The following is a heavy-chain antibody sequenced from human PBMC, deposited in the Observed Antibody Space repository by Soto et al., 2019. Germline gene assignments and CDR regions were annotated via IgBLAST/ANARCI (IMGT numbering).Heavy chain of an antibody. CDR1: GFTFSSYS. CDR2: ISSSSSYI. J-gene: IGHJ4*02. CDR3: ARGRRARPYYYDSSGFLAH. V-gene: IGHV3-21*01. Sequence: LRLSCAASGFTFSSYSMNWVRQAPGKGLEWVSSISSSSSYIYYADSVKGRFTISRDNAKNSLYLQMNSLRAEDTAVYYCARGRRARPYYYDSSGFLAHWGQGTLVTAPQ. D-gene: IGHD3-22*01.